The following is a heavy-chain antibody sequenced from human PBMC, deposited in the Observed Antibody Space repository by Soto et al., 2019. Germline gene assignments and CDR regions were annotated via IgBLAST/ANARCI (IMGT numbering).Heavy chain of an antibody. CDR1: GGSISSGGYS. D-gene: IGHD3-22*01. CDR3: ARDRTGSSGFDY. V-gene: IGHV4-30-2*01. CDR2: IYHSGST. Sequence: PSETLSLTCAVSGGSISSGGYSWSWIRQPPGKGLEWIGYIYHSGSTYYNPSLKRRVTISVDRSKNQFSLKLSSVTAADTAVYYCARDRTGSSGFDYWGQGTLVTVSS. J-gene: IGHJ4*02.